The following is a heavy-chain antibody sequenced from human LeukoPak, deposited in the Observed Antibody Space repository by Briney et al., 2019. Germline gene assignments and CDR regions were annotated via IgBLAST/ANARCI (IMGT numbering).Heavy chain of an antibody. D-gene: IGHD1-20*01. CDR2: ISSSSYI. J-gene: IGHJ4*02. Sequence: GGSLGLSCAASGFTFSSYSMNWVRQAPGKGLEWVSSISSSSYIYYADSVKGRFTISRDNAKNSLYLQMNSLRAEDTAVYYCAREGSGITGTDYWGQGTLVTVSS. CDR1: GFTFSSYS. V-gene: IGHV3-21*01. CDR3: AREGSGITGTDY.